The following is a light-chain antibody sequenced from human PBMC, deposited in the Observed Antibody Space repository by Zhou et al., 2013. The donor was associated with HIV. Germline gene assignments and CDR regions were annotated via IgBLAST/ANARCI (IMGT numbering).Light chain of an antibody. J-gene: IGKJ1*01. CDR3: HQHGKSPRT. CDR2: DAS. Sequence: EIVMTHFPATLSVSPGERATLSCRASQSVSKNLAWYQQKPGQAPRLLIYDASTRATGIPARFSGSGSGTEFTLTISSLQSEDFAVYYCHQHGKSPRTFGQGTKVESK. V-gene: IGKV3-15*01. CDR1: QSVSKN.